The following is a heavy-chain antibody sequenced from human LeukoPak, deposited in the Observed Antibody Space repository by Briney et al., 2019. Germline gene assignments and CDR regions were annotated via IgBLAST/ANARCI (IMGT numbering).Heavy chain of an antibody. V-gene: IGHV3-11*06. CDR3: ATDQSWFGGTTSYYYYGMDV. CDR2: ISGSSSYT. J-gene: IGHJ6*04. D-gene: IGHD3-10*01. CDR1: GFTFSDYY. Sequence: GGSLRLSCAASGFTFSDYYMSWIRQAPGKGLEWVSYISGSSSYTNYADSVKGRFTISRDNAKNSLYLQMNSLRAEDTAVYYCATDQSWFGGTTSYYYYGMDVWGKGTTVTVSS.